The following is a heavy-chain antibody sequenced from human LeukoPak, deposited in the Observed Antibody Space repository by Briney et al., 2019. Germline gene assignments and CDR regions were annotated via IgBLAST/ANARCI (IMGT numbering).Heavy chain of an antibody. V-gene: IGHV3-23*01. Sequence: GGSLRLSCAASGFTFSSYAMSWVRQAPGKGLEWVLAISGSGGSTYYADSVKGRFTISRDNSKNTLYLQMNSLRAGDTAVYYCAKAFSITIFGVPLGAFDIWGQGTMVTVSS. CDR2: ISGSGGST. CDR1: GFTFSSYA. D-gene: IGHD3-3*01. CDR3: AKAFSITIFGVPLGAFDI. J-gene: IGHJ3*02.